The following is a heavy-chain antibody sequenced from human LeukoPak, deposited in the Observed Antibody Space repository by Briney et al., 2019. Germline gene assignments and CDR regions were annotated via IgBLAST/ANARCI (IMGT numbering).Heavy chain of an antibody. V-gene: IGHV3-48*01. CDR1: GFTFSSYA. D-gene: IGHD3-10*01. J-gene: IGHJ6*03. CDR3: ARFGGNYYYYYYMDV. Sequence: GGSLRLSCAASGFTFSSYAMNWVRQAPGKGLEWVSYISSSSSTIYYADSVKGRFTISRDNAKNSLYLQMNSLRAEDTAVYYCARFGGNYYYYYYMDVWGKGTTVTVSS. CDR2: ISSSSSTI.